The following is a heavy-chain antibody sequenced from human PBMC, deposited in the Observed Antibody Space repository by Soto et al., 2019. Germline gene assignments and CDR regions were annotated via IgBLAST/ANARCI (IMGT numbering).Heavy chain of an antibody. CDR2: IYYSGST. D-gene: IGHD4-17*01. CDR3: ARGEVTVTTAYYGMDV. V-gene: IGHV4-31*03. CDR1: GGSISSGGYY. J-gene: IGHJ6*02. Sequence: QVQLQESGPGLVKPSQNLSLTCTVSGGSISSGGYYWSWIRQHPGKGLEWIGYIYYSGSTYYNPSLKSRVTISVDTSKNQFSLKLSSVTAADTAVYYCARGEVTVTTAYYGMDVWGQGTTVTVSS.